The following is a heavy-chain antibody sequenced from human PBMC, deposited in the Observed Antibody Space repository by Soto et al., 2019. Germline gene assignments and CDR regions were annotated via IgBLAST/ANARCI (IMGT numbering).Heavy chain of an antibody. Sequence: GGSLRLSCADSGFTFSSDAMSWVRQAPGKGLEWVSAISGSGGSTYYADSVKGRFTISRDNSKNTLYLQMNSLRAEDTAVYYCAGGLLRGPLDYCGPGTLVTVSS. CDR2: ISGSGGST. CDR3: AGGLLRGPLDY. V-gene: IGHV3-23*01. CDR1: GFTFSSDA. D-gene: IGHD3-3*01. J-gene: IGHJ4*02.